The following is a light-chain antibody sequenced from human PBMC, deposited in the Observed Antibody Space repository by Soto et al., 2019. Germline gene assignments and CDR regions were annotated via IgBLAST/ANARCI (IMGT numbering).Light chain of an antibody. Sequence: QMTQSPSTLSASLGDRVTITCRARQSIRYYLAWHQKKPRKAPKALIWNAYRLQGGVPSRFSGSGSGTEFTLTISILQPDDFATYYCQQYNSYSPFGEGTRLDI. CDR1: QSIRYY. CDR3: QQYNSYSP. CDR2: NAY. V-gene: IGKV1-5*01. J-gene: IGKJ5*01.